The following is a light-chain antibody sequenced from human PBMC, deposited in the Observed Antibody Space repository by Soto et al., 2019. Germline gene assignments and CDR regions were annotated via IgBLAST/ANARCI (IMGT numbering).Light chain of an antibody. V-gene: IGKV1-5*01. CDR2: HAS. CDR3: QQYQTYPWT. J-gene: IGKJ1*01. CDR1: QSISEW. Sequence: DLQMTQSPSTLSASVGDRVTITCRASQSISEWLAWYQQKPGRAPKLLIYHASRLGTGVPSRFSGSGSGTEFTLTITSLQPDDFATYYCQQYQTYPWTFGQGTKVDIK.